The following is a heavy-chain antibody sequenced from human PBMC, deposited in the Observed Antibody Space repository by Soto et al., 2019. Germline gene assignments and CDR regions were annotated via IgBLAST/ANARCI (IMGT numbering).Heavy chain of an antibody. CDR3: ARGGVTTVNFYYYYGMDV. D-gene: IGHD4-17*01. CDR1: GYTFTSYD. J-gene: IGHJ6*02. CDR2: MNPNSGST. Sequence: ASVKVSCKASGYTFTSYDINWVRQATGQGFEYMGIMNPNSGSTGYVQKFQGRVTMTRDTSTSTVYMELSSLRSEDTAVYYCARGGVTTVNFYYYYGMDVWGQGTTVTVSS. V-gene: IGHV1-8*01.